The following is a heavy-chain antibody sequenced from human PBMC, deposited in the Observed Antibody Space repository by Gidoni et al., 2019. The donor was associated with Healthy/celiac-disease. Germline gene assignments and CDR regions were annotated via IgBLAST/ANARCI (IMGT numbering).Heavy chain of an antibody. CDR1: GFTFSSYD. CDR3: ARVGYRGGMDV. J-gene: IGHJ6*02. D-gene: IGHD5-18*01. CDR2: IGTAGDT. V-gene: IGHV3-13*01. Sequence: EVQLVESGGGLVQPGGSLRLSCAPSGFTFSSYDMHWVRQATGKGLEWGSTIGTAGDTNHPGSVKGRFTISREKAKNSLYLQMNSLGAGDTAVYYCARVGYRGGMDVWGQGTTVTVSS.